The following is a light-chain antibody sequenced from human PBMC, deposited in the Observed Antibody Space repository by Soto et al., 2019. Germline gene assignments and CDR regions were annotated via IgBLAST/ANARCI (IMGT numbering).Light chain of an antibody. CDR2: SNA. J-gene: IGLJ3*02. V-gene: IGLV1-44*01. CDR1: GSNIGENA. CDR3: AACDDRLKAML. Sequence: QSVLTQPPSASGTPGQTVTISCSVSGSNIGENAVNWYQHLPGTAPQLLIYSNALRPSGVPHRFSGSKSGTAGSLAISGLQSEDEAHYYCAACDDRLKAMLFGGGTKLTVL.